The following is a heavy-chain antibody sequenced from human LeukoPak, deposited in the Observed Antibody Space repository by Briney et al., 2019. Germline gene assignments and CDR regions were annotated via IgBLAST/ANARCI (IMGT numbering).Heavy chain of an antibody. CDR3: ARLQYQPGPLDY. CDR1: GYSFSSHW. J-gene: IGHJ4*02. CDR2: IYPGDSDT. Sequence: GESLKISCQGSGYSFSSHWIGWVRQMPGRGLEWMGIIYPGDSDTRYSPSFQDQVTIPADKSISTAYLQWSSLKASDTAMYYCARLQYQPGPLDYWGQGTLVTVSS. V-gene: IGHV5-51*01. D-gene: IGHD2-2*01.